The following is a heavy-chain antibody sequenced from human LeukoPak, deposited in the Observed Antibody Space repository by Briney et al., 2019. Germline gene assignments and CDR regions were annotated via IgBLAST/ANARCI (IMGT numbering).Heavy chain of an antibody. Sequence: ASVKVSCKASGYTFTSYDINWVRQATGQGLEWMGWINPNSGNTGYAQKFQGRVTITRNTSISTAYMELSSLRSEDTAVYYCARGDILTGYYYFDYWGQGTLVTVSS. CDR2: INPNSGNT. CDR3: ARGDILTGYYYFDY. J-gene: IGHJ4*02. V-gene: IGHV1-8*03. D-gene: IGHD3-9*01. CDR1: GYTFTSYD.